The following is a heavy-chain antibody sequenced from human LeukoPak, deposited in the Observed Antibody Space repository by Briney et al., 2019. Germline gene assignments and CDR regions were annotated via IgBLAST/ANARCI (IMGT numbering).Heavy chain of an antibody. Sequence: SETLSLTCTVSGGSISSYYWSWIRQPPGKGLEWIGYIYYSGSTNYNPSLKSRVTISVDTSKNQFSLKLSSVTAADTAVYYCARDRGEGGYYYYMDVWGKGTTVTVSS. CDR1: GGSISSYY. V-gene: IGHV4-59*01. CDR2: IYYSGST. J-gene: IGHJ6*03. D-gene: IGHD3-16*01. CDR3: ARDRGEGGYYYYMDV.